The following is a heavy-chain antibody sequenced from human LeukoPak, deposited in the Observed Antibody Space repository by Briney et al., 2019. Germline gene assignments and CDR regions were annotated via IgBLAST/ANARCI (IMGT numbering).Heavy chain of an antibody. D-gene: IGHD2-15*01. V-gene: IGHV3-53*01. Sequence: ETLSLTCSVSGGSIRSTTYYWGWIRQPPGKGLGWVSVIYSGGSTYYADSVKGRFTISRDNSKNTLYLQMNSLRAEDTAVYYCARVEGGSFDYWGQGTLVTVSS. CDR2: IYSGGST. CDR3: ARVEGGSFDY. CDR1: GGSIRSTTYY. J-gene: IGHJ4*02.